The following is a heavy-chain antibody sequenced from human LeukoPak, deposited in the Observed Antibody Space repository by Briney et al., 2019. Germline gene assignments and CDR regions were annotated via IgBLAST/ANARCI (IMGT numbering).Heavy chain of an antibody. Sequence: GGSLRLSCAASGFIFNNYAMSWVRQAPRKGLEWVSIISGTSDTTRYGDSVRGRFTTSRDNPRNTLYLQMNSLRVDDTALYYCAKADATIGGASDIWGQGTMVTVSS. D-gene: IGHD3-3*01. CDR1: GFIFNNYA. CDR3: AKADATIGGASDI. V-gene: IGHV3-23*01. CDR2: ISGTSDTT. J-gene: IGHJ3*02.